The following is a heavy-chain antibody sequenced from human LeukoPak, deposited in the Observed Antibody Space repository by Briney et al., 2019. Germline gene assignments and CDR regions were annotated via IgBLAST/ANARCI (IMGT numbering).Heavy chain of an antibody. Sequence: GGSLRLSCAASGFTFSSYAMSWVRQAPGKGLEWVSAISGSGGSTYYADSVKGRFTISRDNSKNTLYLQMNSLRVEDTAVYYCARDFPHGSGSYYRAPYYFDYWGQGTLVTVSS. CDR3: ARDFPHGSGSYYRAPYYFDY. CDR1: GFTFSSYA. J-gene: IGHJ4*02. CDR2: ISGSGGST. V-gene: IGHV3-23*01. D-gene: IGHD3-10*01.